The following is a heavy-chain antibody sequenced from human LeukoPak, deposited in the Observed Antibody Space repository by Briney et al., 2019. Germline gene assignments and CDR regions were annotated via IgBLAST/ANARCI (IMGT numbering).Heavy chain of an antibody. CDR2: IYHSGST. CDR3: ARDPDYYGSGETSDDY. V-gene: IGHV4-38-2*02. D-gene: IGHD3-10*01. Sequence: PSETLSLTCTVSGYSISSGYYWGWIRQPPGKGLEWIGSIYHSGSTYYNPSLKSRVTISVDTSKNQFSLKLSSVTAADTAVYYCARDPDYYGSGETSDDYWGQGTLVTVSS. J-gene: IGHJ4*02. CDR1: GYSISSGYY.